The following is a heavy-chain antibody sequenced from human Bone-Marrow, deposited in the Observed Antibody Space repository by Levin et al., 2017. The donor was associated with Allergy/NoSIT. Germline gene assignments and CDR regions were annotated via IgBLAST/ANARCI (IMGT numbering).Heavy chain of an antibody. CDR1: GFTFSTYP. Sequence: GESLKISCAASGFTFSTYPMSWVRLAPGKGLEWISAISGTGGRTYYADSVRGRFTISRDNSKNTLYLQINSLRTEETALYYCSKDSIVLVPSVERASYGMDVLGQGTTVTVSS. J-gene: IGHJ6*02. V-gene: IGHV3-23*01. CDR2: ISGTGGRT. CDR3: SKDSIVLVPSVERASYGMDV. D-gene: IGHD2-2*01.